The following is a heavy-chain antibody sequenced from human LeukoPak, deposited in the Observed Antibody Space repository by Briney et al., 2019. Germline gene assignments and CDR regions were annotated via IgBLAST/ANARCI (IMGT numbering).Heavy chain of an antibody. J-gene: IGHJ3*02. CDR3: AREYNYYDSSGWDAFEI. CDR2: IYYSGST. Sequence: SETLSLTCTVSGGSISSYYWSWIRQPPGKGLEWIGYIYYSGSTNYNPSLKSRVTISVDTSKDQFSLKLSSVTAADTAVYYCAREYNYYDSSGWDAFEIWAQGTMVTVSS. CDR1: GGSISSYY. D-gene: IGHD3-22*01. V-gene: IGHV4-59*12.